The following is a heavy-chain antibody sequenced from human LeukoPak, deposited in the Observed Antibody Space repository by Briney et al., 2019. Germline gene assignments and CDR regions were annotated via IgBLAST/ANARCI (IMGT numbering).Heavy chain of an antibody. CDR1: GFTFSSYS. CDR3: ARDGCSGGSCYLDY. Sequence: GGSLRLSCAASGFTFSSYSMNWGRQAPGKGREWVSSISSSSSYIYYADSVKGRFTISRDNAKNSLYLQMNSLRAEDTAVYYCARDGCSGGSCYLDYWGQGTLVTVSS. CDR2: ISSSSSYI. J-gene: IGHJ4*02. V-gene: IGHV3-21*01. D-gene: IGHD2-15*01.